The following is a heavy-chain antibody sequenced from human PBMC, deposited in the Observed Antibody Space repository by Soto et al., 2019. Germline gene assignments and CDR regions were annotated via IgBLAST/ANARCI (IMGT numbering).Heavy chain of an antibody. D-gene: IGHD4-17*01. J-gene: IGHJ4*02. CDR1: GGTFSSYT. V-gene: IGHV1-69*08. CDR2: IIPILGIA. CDR3: ARDQGDYGDRNFDY. Sequence: QVQLVQSGAEVKKPGSSVKVSCKASGGTFSSYTISWVRQAPGQGLEWMGRIIPILGIANYAQKFQGRVTITADKSTSTAYMELSSLRSEDTAVYYCARDQGDYGDRNFDYWGQGTLVTVSS.